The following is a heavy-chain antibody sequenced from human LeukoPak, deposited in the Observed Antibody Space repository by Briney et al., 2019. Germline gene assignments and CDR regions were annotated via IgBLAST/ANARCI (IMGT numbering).Heavy chain of an antibody. J-gene: IGHJ4*02. V-gene: IGHV3-30-3*01. Sequence: GGSLRLSCAASGFTFSSYAMHWVRQAPGKGLEWVAVISYDGSNKYYADSVRGRFTISRDNSKNTLYLQMNSLRAEDTAVYYCARVMGALDYWGQGTLDTVSS. D-gene: IGHD1-26*01. CDR1: GFTFSSYA. CDR3: ARVMGALDY. CDR2: ISYDGSNK.